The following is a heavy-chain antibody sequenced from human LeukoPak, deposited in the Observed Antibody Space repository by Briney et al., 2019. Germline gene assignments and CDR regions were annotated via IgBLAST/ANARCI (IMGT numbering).Heavy chain of an antibody. Sequence: ASVKVSCKASGYTFTSYGISWVRQAPGQGLEWMGWISAYNGNTNYAQKLQGRVTMTTDTSTSTAYMELRSLRSDDTAVYYCAREVSGYGDDAFDIWGQGTMVTVSS. CDR2: ISAYNGNT. J-gene: IGHJ3*02. CDR1: GYTFTSYG. D-gene: IGHD5-12*01. CDR3: AREVSGYGDDAFDI. V-gene: IGHV1-18*01.